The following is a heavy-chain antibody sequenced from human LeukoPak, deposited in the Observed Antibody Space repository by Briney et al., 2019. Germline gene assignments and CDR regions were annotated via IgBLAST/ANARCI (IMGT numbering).Heavy chain of an antibody. CDR2: ISWNSGSI. J-gene: IGHJ4*02. V-gene: IGHV3-9*01. CDR1: GFTFDDYA. D-gene: IGHD3-10*01. CDR3: VGPDSQFDC. Sequence: PGRSLRLSCAASGFTFDDYAMHWVRQAPGKGLEWVSGISWNSGSIGYADSVKGRFTISRDNAKNSLYLQMNNLRVEDTAVYYCVGPDSQFDCWGQGTLVTVSS.